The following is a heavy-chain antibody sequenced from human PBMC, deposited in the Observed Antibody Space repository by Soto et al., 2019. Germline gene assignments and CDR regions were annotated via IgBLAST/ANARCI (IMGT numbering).Heavy chain of an antibody. D-gene: IGHD2-15*01. V-gene: IGHV3-7*01. CDR3: ATEGTKSGYCRGGSCRRNDY. CDR1: GFTFSSYA. J-gene: IGHJ4*02. Sequence: GGSLRLSCAASGFTFSSYAMSWVRQAPGKGLEWVASINEDGSAKYYVDSVKGRFTISRDNAKNSLSLQMNSLRAEDTAVYYWATEGTKSGYCRGGSCRRNDYWGQGALVTVPS. CDR2: INEDGSAK.